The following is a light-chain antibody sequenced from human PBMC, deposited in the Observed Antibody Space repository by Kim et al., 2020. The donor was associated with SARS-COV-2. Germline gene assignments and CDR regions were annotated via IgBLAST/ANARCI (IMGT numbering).Light chain of an antibody. CDR1: QSVSSY. Sequence: EIVMTQSPASLSVSPGDRTTLSCRASQSVSSYLAWYQQKPGQASRLLIYGASTRATGIPARYSGSGSGTEFTLTINSLQSEDFAVYYCQQYNNWPRTFGQGTKVDIK. J-gene: IGKJ1*01. CDR2: GAS. V-gene: IGKV3-15*01. CDR3: QQYNNWPRT.